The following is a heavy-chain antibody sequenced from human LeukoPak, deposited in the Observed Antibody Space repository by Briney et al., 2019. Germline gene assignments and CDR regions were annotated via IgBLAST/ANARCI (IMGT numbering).Heavy chain of an antibody. CDR2: IYYSGST. CDR1: GGSISSYY. V-gene: IGHV4-59*08. CDR3: ARLVGYYDSSGYYYDAFDI. Sequence: SETLSLTCTVSGGSISSYYWSWIRQPPGKGLEWIGYIYYSGSTNYNPSLKSRVTISVDTSKNQFSLKLSSVTAADTAVYYCARLVGYYDSSGYYYDAFDIWGRGTMVTVSS. J-gene: IGHJ3*02. D-gene: IGHD3-22*01.